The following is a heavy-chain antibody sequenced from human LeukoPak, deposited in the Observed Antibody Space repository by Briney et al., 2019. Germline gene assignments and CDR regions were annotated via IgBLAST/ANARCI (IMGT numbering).Heavy chain of an antibody. CDR2: IWYDGSNK. Sequence: GGSLRLSCAASGFTFSSYGMHWVRQAPGKGLEWVAVIWYDGSNKYYADSVKGRFTISRDNSKNTLYLQMNSLRADDTAVYYCAKLTIEGNIVLAPWGQGTLVTVSS. J-gene: IGHJ5*02. V-gene: IGHV3-33*06. CDR1: GFTFSSYG. D-gene: IGHD2-21*01. CDR3: AKLTIEGNIVLAP.